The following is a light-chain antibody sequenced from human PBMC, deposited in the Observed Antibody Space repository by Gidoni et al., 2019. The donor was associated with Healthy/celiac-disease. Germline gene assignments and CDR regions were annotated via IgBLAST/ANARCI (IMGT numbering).Light chain of an antibody. CDR2: DAS. Sequence: EMVWTQSPATLSLSPGERATLPCRASQSVSSSLAWYQQKPGQAPRLLIYDASNRATGIPARFSGSGSGTDFTLTISSLEPEDFAVYYCQQRSNWPLTFGGGTKVEIK. CDR3: QQRSNWPLT. CDR1: QSVSSS. J-gene: IGKJ4*01. V-gene: IGKV3-11*01.